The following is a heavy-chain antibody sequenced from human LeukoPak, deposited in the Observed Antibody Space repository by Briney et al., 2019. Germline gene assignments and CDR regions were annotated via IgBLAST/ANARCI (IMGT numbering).Heavy chain of an antibody. V-gene: IGHV4-30-2*01. Sequence: SETLSLTCTVSGGSISSGGYYWSWIRQPPGKGLEWIGYIYHSGSTYYNPSLKSRVTISVDKSKNQFSLKLSSVTAADTAVYYCARGGGVGGLYYFDYWGQGTLVTVSS. J-gene: IGHJ4*02. CDR1: GGSISSGGYY. CDR2: IYHSGST. D-gene: IGHD4-23*01. CDR3: ARGGGVGGLYYFDY.